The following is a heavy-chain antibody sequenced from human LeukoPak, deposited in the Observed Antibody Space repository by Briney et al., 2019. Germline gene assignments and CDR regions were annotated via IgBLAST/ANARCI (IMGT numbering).Heavy chain of an antibody. CDR3: GRAFPPLRTSSAGDL. J-gene: IGHJ4*02. CDR1: GFTFSVYD. CDR2: ISYLSSHV. Sequence: GGSVRLFCSASGFTFSVYDMKGVRQARGEGLVWVSSISYLSSHVYYGDSVKGRFSISRDNAKNSLYLQMNSLGAEDTAIYYCGRAFPPLRTSSAGDLWGQGILVTVSS. V-gene: IGHV3-21*01. D-gene: IGHD3-16*01.